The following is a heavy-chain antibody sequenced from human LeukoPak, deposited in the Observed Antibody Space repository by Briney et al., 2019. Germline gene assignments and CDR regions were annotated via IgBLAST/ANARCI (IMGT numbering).Heavy chain of an antibody. CDR1: GFTFSTYA. Sequence: PGGSLKISCAASGFTFSTYAMSWIRQAPGKGLEWVSAISSGGGNTDYADSVKGRFTISRDNSKNTLYLQMNSLRAEDTAVYYCANTDLEWELPIDYWGQGTLVTVSS. V-gene: IGHV3-23*01. J-gene: IGHJ4*02. D-gene: IGHD1-26*01. CDR3: ANTDLEWELPIDY. CDR2: ISSGGGNT.